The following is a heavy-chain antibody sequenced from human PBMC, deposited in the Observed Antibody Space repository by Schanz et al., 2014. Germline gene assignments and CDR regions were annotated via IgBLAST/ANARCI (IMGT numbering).Heavy chain of an antibody. CDR2: INSDGTKR. D-gene: IGHD2-21*01. J-gene: IGHJ3*02. CDR3: ARDGYSVVVISPTESFDI. CDR1: GFTLSSYG. V-gene: IGHV3-33*08. Sequence: VQLVESGGGLVKPGRSLRLSCAASGFTLSSYGMHWVRQAPGKGLEWVAFINSDGTKRFYADSVKSRFTISRDNSRNTLYLQMNSLRAEDTAVYYCARDGYSVVVISPTESFDIWGQGTMVTVSP.